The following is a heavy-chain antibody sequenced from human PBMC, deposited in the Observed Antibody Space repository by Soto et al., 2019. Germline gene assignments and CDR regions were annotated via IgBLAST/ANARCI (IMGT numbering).Heavy chain of an antibody. V-gene: IGHV1-2*04. CDR1: GYTFTGYY. D-gene: IGHD3-3*01. Sequence: ASVKVSCKASGYTFTGYYMHWVRQAPGQGLEWMGWINPNSGGTNYAQKFQGWVTMTRDTSISTAYMELSRLRSDDTAVYYCARSYDFWSGYYPHKYYYYGMDVWGQGTTVTVSS. CDR3: ARSYDFWSGYYPHKYYYYGMDV. J-gene: IGHJ6*02. CDR2: INPNSGGT.